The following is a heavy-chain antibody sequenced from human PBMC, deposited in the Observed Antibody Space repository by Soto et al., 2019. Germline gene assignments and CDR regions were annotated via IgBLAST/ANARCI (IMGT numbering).Heavy chain of an antibody. CDR1: GDSISSGGYR. J-gene: IGHJ4*02. Sequence: QVQLQESGPGLVKPSQTLSLTCTVSGDSISSGGYRWSWLRQHPGEGLEWIGFMYNSGSTSYNPSLKSRATISLDTSTNQFSLNLRSVTAADTAVYYCARGGDTTKVDFWGQGTLVTVSS. CDR3: ARGGDTTKVDF. CDR2: MYNSGST. V-gene: IGHV4-31*03. D-gene: IGHD3-16*01.